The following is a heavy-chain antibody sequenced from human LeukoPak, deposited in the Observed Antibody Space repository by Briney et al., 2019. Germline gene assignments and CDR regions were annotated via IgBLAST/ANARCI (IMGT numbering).Heavy chain of an antibody. CDR1: GYTFTSYA. CDR3: VRDRWWEPTDFSFDY. D-gene: IGHD1-26*01. J-gene: IGHJ4*02. CDR2: INAGNGNT. V-gene: IGHV1-3*01. Sequence: GASVKVSCEASGYTFTSYAMHWVRQAPGQRLEWMGWINAGNGNTKYSQKFQGRVTITRDTSASTAYMELSSLRSEDTAVYYCVRDRWWEPTDFSFDYWGQGTLVTVSS.